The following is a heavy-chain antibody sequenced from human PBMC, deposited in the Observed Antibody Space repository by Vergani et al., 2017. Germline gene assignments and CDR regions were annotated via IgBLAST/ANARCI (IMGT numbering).Heavy chain of an antibody. D-gene: IGHD2-2*01. CDR3: ARGDCSRTSCYVPSGY. J-gene: IGHJ4*02. CDR1: GYTFTSYA. V-gene: IGHV1-3*01. CDR2: INAGNGNT. Sequence: QVQLVQSGAEVKKPGASVKVSCRASGYTFTSYAMHWVRQAPGQRLEWMGWINAGNGNTKYSQKFPGRVTITRDTSASTAYMELSSLRSEDTAVDYCARGDCSRTSCYVPSGYWGQGTLVTVSS.